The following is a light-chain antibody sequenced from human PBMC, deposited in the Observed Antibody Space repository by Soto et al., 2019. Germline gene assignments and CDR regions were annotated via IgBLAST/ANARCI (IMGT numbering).Light chain of an antibody. Sequence: DIQMTQSPSSLSASVGDRVTITCRASQSISSHLHWYQQKPGKAPKLLIYAASSLQSGVPSRFSGSGSGTDFTPTISSLQPEDFATYYCQQSYNTPRTFGQGTKVEIK. CDR2: AAS. CDR1: QSISSH. V-gene: IGKV1-39*01. CDR3: QQSYNTPRT. J-gene: IGKJ1*01.